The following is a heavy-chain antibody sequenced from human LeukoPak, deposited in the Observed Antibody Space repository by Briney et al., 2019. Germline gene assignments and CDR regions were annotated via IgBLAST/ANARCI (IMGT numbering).Heavy chain of an antibody. CDR3: ARRSYCSSTSCYFYYFDY. J-gene: IGHJ4*02. D-gene: IGHD2-2*01. Sequence: PSETLSLTCTVSGDSISSYYWSWIRQPPGKGLEWIGYIYYSGSTNYNPSLKSRVTISVDTSKNQFSLKLSSVTAADTAVYYCARRSYCSSTSCYFYYFDYWGQGALVTVSS. CDR2: IYYSGST. CDR1: GDSISSYY. V-gene: IGHV4-59*08.